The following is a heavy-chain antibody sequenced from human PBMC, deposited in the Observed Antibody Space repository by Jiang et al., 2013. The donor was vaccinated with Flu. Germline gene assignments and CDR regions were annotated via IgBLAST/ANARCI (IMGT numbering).Heavy chain of an antibody. Sequence: SVKVSCKASGYAFAAYGISWVRQAPGQGLEWMGWISAYDGNTKYTQKFQGRVTLTRDTPTTTVYMELRSLRSDDTAVYFCARDSPYNLNYFDYWGQGTLVTVSS. V-gene: IGHV1-18*04. J-gene: IGHJ4*02. CDR2: ISAYDGNT. CDR1: GYAFAAYG. D-gene: IGHD1-20*01. CDR3: ARDSPYNLNYFDY.